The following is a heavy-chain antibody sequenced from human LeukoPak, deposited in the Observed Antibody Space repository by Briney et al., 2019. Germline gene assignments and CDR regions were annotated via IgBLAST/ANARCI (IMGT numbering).Heavy chain of an antibody. Sequence: GGSLRLSWAASGFSFSSYAMSWVRQAPGKGLEWVSAISGSGGSTYYADSVKGRFTISRDNSKNTLYLQMNSLRAEDTAVYYCAKNYGDYSTTLIFDYWGQGTLVTVSS. CDR3: AKNYGDYSTTLIFDY. CDR2: ISGSGGST. J-gene: IGHJ4*02. D-gene: IGHD4-17*01. V-gene: IGHV3-23*01. CDR1: GFSFSSYA.